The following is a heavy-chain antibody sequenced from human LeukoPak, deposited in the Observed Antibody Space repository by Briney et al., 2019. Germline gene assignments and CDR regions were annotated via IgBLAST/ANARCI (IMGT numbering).Heavy chain of an antibody. D-gene: IGHD6-19*01. Sequence: SETLSLTCTVSGYSISSGYYWGWIRQPTGKRLEWIGSFYHSRATYYNPSLKSRVTISVDTSKNQFSLRLTSATAADTPVYYCARDYSAVPATGYWGQGTLVTVSS. CDR1: GYSISSGYY. V-gene: IGHV4-38-2*02. CDR3: ARDYSAVPATGY. CDR2: FYHSRAT. J-gene: IGHJ4*02.